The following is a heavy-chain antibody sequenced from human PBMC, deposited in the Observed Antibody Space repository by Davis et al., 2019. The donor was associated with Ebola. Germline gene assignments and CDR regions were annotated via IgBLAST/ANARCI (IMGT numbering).Heavy chain of an antibody. J-gene: IGHJ3*02. CDR1: GYTFSSYA. V-gene: IGHV1-69*06. CDR3: AGDSCHGTSWLIQDRFAVDI. D-gene: IGHD2/OR15-2a*01. Sequence: SVKVSCKASGYTFSSYAFSWVRQAPGQGLVWMGGIIPIYGTANYAHEFQGRVTMTAATSTDTAYMELSSLRAEDTAVYYCAGDSCHGTSWLIQDRFAVDIWGQGTTVTVS. CDR2: IIPIYGTA.